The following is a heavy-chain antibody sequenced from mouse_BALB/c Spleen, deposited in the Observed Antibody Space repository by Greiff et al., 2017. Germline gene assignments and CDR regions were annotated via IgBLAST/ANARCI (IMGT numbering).Heavy chain of an antibody. D-gene: IGHD2-13*01. Sequence: EVQVVESGGGLVKPGGSLKLSCAASGFTFSDYYMYWVRQTPEKRLEWVATISDGGSYTYYPDSVKGRFTISRDNAKNNLYLQMSSLKSEDTAMYYCARDYGDGAMDYWGQGTSVTVSS. CDR1: GFTFSDYY. CDR2: ISDGGSYT. J-gene: IGHJ4*01. V-gene: IGHV5-4*02. CDR3: ARDYGDGAMDY.